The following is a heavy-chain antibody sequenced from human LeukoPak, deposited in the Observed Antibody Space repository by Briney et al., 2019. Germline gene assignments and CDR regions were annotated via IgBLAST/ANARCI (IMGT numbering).Heavy chain of an antibody. J-gene: IGHJ4*02. CDR3: ASPRDYGDYNY. D-gene: IGHD4-17*01. V-gene: IGHV3-48*01. CDR1: GFTFSSYS. Sequence: GGSLRLSCAASGFTFSSYSMNWVRQAPGKGLEWVSYISSSSSTIYYADSVKGRFTISRDNAKNSLYLQMNSLRAEDTAVYYCASPRDYGDYNYWGQGTLVTVSS. CDR2: ISSSSSTI.